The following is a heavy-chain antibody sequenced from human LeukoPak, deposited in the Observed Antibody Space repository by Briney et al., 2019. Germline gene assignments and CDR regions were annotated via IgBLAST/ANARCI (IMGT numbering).Heavy chain of an antibody. CDR1: GGTFSSYA. J-gene: IGHJ4*02. CDR3: AREDGGWSHRVGYFDY. Sequence: SVKVSCKAAGGTFSSYAISWVRQAPGQGLEWMGGIILIFGTATNAQKFQGRVTITTDESTSTAYMELSSLRSEDTAVYYCAREDGGWSHRVGYFDYWGQGTLVTVSS. CDR2: IILIFGTA. V-gene: IGHV1-69*05. D-gene: IGHD6-19*01.